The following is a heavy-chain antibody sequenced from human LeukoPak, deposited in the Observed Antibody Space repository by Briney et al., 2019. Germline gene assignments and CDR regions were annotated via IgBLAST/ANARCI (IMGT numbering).Heavy chain of an antibody. CDR1: GGTFSSYA. D-gene: IGHD6-6*01. CDR3: ASIEYSSSSHLADFDP. V-gene: IGHV1-69*04. J-gene: IGHJ5*02. CDR2: IIPILGIA. Sequence: GASVKVSCKASGGTFSSYAISWVRQAPGQGLEWMGRIIPILGIANYAQKFQGRVRITADKSTSTAYMELSSLRSEETAVYYCASIEYSSSSHLADFDPWGQGTLVTVSS.